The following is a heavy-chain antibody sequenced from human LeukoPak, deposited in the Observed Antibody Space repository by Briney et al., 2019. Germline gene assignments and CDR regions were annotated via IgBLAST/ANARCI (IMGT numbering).Heavy chain of an antibody. D-gene: IGHD4-11*01. Sequence: GGSLRLSCAASEFTFSMYGMNWVRQAPGKGLEWVSSISGSHTYIAYADSVKGRFTISRDNAKNSLYLQMNSLRADDTAVYYCATYSILNAREFRYWGQGTLVTVTS. CDR2: ISGSHTYI. V-gene: IGHV3-21*01. CDR3: ATYSILNAREFRY. CDR1: EFTFSMYG. J-gene: IGHJ1*01.